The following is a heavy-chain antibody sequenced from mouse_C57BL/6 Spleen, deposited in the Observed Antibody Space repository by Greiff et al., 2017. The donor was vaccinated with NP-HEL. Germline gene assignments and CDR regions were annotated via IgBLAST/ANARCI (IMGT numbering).Heavy chain of an antibody. J-gene: IGHJ2*01. Sequence: EVKLMESGGGLVQPGGSLRLSCAASGFTFTAYYMSWVRQPPGKALAWLCFIRNKANGYTTEYSASVKGRFTISRDTSQSILYLQMNALRAEDSATYYCARGRPHYFDYWGQGTTLTVSS. CDR1: GFTFTAYY. CDR3: ARGRPHYFDY. CDR2: IRNKANGYTT. V-gene: IGHV7-3*01.